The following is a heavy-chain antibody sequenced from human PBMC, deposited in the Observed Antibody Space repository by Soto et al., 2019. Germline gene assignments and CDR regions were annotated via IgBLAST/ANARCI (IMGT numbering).Heavy chain of an antibody. J-gene: IGHJ4*02. D-gene: IGHD3-22*01. CDR1: GFTFDKYA. V-gene: IGHV3-23*01. CDR3: ARLGSDYYDRSGYYPFDY. CDR2: ISVSDGT. Sequence: GGSLRLSCAASGFTFDKYAMSWVRLAPGKGLEWVSDISVSDGTYYGDSVKGRFTISRDNSKNTLYLQMNSLRAEDTAIYYCARLGSDYYDRSGYYPFDYWGQGTRVTVSS.